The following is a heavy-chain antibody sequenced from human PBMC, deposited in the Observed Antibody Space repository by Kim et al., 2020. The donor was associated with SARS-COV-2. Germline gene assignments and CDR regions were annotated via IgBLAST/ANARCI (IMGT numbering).Heavy chain of an antibody. V-gene: IGHV3-30-3*01. CDR2: ISYDGSNI. CDR3: ARPYSGTYYGYFDY. J-gene: IGHJ4*02. CDR1: GFTFSSYA. Sequence: GGSLRLSCAASGFTFSSYAMHWVRQAPGKGLEWVAFISYDGSNIYYADSVKGRFTISRDNSKNTLYLQMNSLRVEDTAVYYCARPYSGTYYGYFDYWGQGALVTVSS. D-gene: IGHD1-26*01.